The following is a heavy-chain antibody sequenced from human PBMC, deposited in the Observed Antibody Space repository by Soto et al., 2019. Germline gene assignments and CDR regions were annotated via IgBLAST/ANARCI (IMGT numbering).Heavy chain of an antibody. V-gene: IGHV1-18*01. D-gene: IGHD3-10*01. CDR3: VRDLDGSGAYYTDF. J-gene: IGHJ4*02. CDR2: ISAYKTNI. Sequence: ASVKVSCKASGYTFPNYGITWVRQAPGQGLEWMGWISAYKTNIKYAQKFQGRVTLTTDTSTSTAYMELRSLRSDDTAIYYCVRDLDGSGAYYTDFWGQGTLVTVSS. CDR1: GYTFPNYG.